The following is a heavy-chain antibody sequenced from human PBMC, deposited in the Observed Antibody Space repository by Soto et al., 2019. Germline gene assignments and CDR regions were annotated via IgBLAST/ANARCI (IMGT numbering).Heavy chain of an antibody. J-gene: IGHJ4*02. D-gene: IGHD6-25*01. V-gene: IGHV3-7*01. CDR1: GFTFSAYW. CDR3: AREKRTNGYFDY. CDR2: IKQAGSEK. Sequence: EVQLVESGGGLVQTGGSLRLSCAASGFTFSAYWMSWVRQAPGKGLEWVANIKQAGSEKYYVDSVNGRFIISRDDAKNSLFLQVHRMRVEDTAVYYCAREKRTNGYFDYWGQGTLVTVSA.